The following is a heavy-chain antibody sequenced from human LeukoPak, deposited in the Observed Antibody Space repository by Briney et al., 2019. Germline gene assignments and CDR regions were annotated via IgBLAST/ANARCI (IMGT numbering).Heavy chain of an antibody. D-gene: IGHD1-26*01. CDR1: GFTFDDYA. V-gene: IGHV3-9*03. Sequence: PGRSLRLSCAASGFTFDDYAMHWVRQAPGKGVEGVAGISRNSGSIDYADSVKGRFTIYRDNDKKSLYLQMNSLRAEDMALYYCAKGGSYGAYFDYWGQGTLVTVSS. J-gene: IGHJ4*02. CDR2: ISRNSGSI. CDR3: AKGGSYGAYFDY.